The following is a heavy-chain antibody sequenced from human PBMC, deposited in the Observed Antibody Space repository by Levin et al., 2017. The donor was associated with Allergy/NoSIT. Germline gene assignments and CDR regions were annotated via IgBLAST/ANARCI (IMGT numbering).Heavy chain of an antibody. CDR2: IKEDGSER. J-gene: IGHJ3*02. V-gene: IGHV3-7*04. CDR1: GFTFSNYW. CDR3: ARVSYSSGLSDGAFDI. Sequence: PGGSLRLSCAASGFTFSNYWMNWVRQAPGKGLEWVANIKEDGSERYYMDSVKGRFTISRDNAKNSLFLQMNSLRAEDTAVYSCARVSYSSGLSDGAFDIWGQGTMVTVSS. D-gene: IGHD6-19*01.